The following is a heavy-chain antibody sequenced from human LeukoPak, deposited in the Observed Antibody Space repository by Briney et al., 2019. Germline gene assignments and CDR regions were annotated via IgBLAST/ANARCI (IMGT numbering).Heavy chain of an antibody. CDR2: IYYSGST. CDR3: ARDGAYYDILTGYYVSSWFDP. V-gene: IGHV4-39*07. D-gene: IGHD3-9*01. CDR1: GGSISSSSYY. J-gene: IGHJ5*02. Sequence: PSETLSLTCTVSGGSISSSSYYWGWIRQPPGKGLEWIGSIYYSGSTYYNPSLKSRVTISVDTSKNQFSLKLSSVTAADTAVYYCARDGAYYDILTGYYVSSWFDPWGQGTLVTVSS.